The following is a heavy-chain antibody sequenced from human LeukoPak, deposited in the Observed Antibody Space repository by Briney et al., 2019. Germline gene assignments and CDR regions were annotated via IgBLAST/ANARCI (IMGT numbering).Heavy chain of an antibody. Sequence: PSETLSLTCSVSGVSINSYYWSWIRQPPGKGLEWIAYIHSSVSTKYNPTLSSRATISLDASKNEFFLKLSSVTAADTAVYYCARHGGFDYHFDFWGQGTMVPVSS. CDR1: GVSINSYY. CDR2: IHSSVST. V-gene: IGHV4-59*01. J-gene: IGHJ3*01. CDR3: ARHGGFDYHFDF. D-gene: IGHD3-16*01.